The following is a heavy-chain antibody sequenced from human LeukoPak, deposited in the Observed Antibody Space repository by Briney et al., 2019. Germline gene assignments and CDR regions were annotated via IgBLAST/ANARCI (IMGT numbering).Heavy chain of an antibody. J-gene: IGHJ4*02. D-gene: IGHD3-22*01. CDR1: GYTFTSYY. V-gene: IGHV1-46*01. CDR3: ARDPHYYDSSGYEYYCDY. CDR2: INPSGGST. Sequence: ASVKVSCKASGYTFTSYYMHWVRQAPGQGLEWIGIINPSGGSTGHAQKFQGRVTMTRDTSTSTVYMELSSLRSEDTAVYYCARDPHYYDSSGYEYYCDYWGQGTLVTVSS.